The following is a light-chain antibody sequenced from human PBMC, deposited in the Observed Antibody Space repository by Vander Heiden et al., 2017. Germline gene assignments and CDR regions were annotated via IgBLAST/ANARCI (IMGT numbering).Light chain of an antibody. CDR2: GAL. CDR3: QQGYSVPYT. J-gene: IGKJ2*01. CDR1: QRISTH. V-gene: IGKV1-39*01. Sequence: DIQMTQSRSSVSASVGDRVTMTCRASQRISTHLNWYQQKPGKAPTLLIYGALTLQSGVPSRFSGSGSGTDFTLTISSLRPEDVATYFCQQGYSVPYTFGQGTKVAI.